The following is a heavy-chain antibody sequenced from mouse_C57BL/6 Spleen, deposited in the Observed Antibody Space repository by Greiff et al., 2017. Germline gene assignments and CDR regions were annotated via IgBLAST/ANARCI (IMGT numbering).Heavy chain of an antibody. CDR2: IYPGGGYT. CDR1: GYTFTNYW. J-gene: IGHJ2*01. V-gene: IGHV1-63*01. D-gene: IGHD2-5*01. Sequence: VQLQQSGAELVRPGTSVKMSCKASGYTFTNYWIGWAKQRPGHGLEWIGDIYPGGGYTNYTEKFKGKATLTADKSSSTAYLQFSSLTSEDSAIYYCARSDHSNFDYWGQGTTLTVSS. CDR3: ARSDHSNFDY.